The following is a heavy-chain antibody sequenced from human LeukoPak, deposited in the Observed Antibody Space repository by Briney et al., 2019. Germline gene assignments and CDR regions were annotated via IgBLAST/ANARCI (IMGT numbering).Heavy chain of an antibody. Sequence: GALRLSCKVSGFLFIDSAIHWVRHAAGKGLEWVGRIRSKAHSGETGYADSAKGRFTISRDDSKDTSYLQMNSLRPEDTALYYCTSPAHDFDLWSGYYSLWGHGTQVTVSS. CDR1: GFLFIDSA. J-gene: IGHJ4*01. V-gene: IGHV3-73*01. CDR3: TSPAHDFDLWSGYYSL. CDR2: IRSKAHSGET. D-gene: IGHD3-3*01.